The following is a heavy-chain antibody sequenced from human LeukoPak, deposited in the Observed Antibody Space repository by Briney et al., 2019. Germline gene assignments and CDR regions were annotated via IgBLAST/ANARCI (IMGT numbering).Heavy chain of an antibody. CDR3: ARFHSSGWYMNYFDY. Sequence: PGGSLRLSCAASGFTFSSYAMSWVRQAPGKGLEWVSAISGSGGSTYYADSVKGRFTISRDNSKNTLYLQMNSLRAEDTAVYYCARFHSSGWYMNYFDYWGQGTLVTVSS. CDR1: GFTFSSYA. CDR2: ISGSGGST. D-gene: IGHD6-19*01. V-gene: IGHV3-23*01. J-gene: IGHJ4*02.